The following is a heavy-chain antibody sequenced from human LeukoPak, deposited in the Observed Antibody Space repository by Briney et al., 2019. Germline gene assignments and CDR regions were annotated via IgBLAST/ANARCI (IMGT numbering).Heavy chain of an antibody. CDR3: ARDGDCSGGSCYPWRRNWFDP. J-gene: IGHJ5*02. V-gene: IGHV3-7*01. Sequence: GGSLRLSCAASGFTFSSYWMSWVRQAPGKGLEWVANIKQDGSEKYYVDSVKGRFTISRDNAKNSLYLQMNSLRAEDTAVYYCARDGDCSGGSCYPWRRNWFDPWGQGTLVTVSS. CDR2: IKQDGSEK. CDR1: GFTFSSYW. D-gene: IGHD2-15*01.